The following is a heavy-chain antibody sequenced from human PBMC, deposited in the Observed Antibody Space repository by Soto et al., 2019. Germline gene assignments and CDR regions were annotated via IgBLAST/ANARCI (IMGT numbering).Heavy chain of an antibody. J-gene: IGHJ5*02. CDR1: GGSFSGYY. CDR3: ARHPLDDFWSGYPGNWFDP. Sequence: PSETLSLTCAVYGGSFSGYYWSWIRQPPGKGLEWIGEINHSGSTNYNPSLKSRVTISVDTSKNQFSLKLSSVTAADTAVYYCARHPLDDFWSGYPGNWFDPWGQGTLVT. V-gene: IGHV4-34*01. D-gene: IGHD3-3*01. CDR2: INHSGST.